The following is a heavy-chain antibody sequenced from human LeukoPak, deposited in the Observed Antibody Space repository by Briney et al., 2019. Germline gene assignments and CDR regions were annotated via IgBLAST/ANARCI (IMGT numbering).Heavy chain of an antibody. J-gene: IGHJ6*03. CDR1: GYTFTGYY. D-gene: IGHD6-13*01. V-gene: IGHV1-2*02. Sequence: ASVKVSCKASGYTFTGYYMHWVRQAPGQGLEWMGWINPNSGGTNYAQKFQGRVTITADKSTSTAYMELSSLRSEDTAVYYCARGAISSWYGYYYYMDVWGKGTTVTVSS. CDR3: ARGAISSWYGYYYYMDV. CDR2: INPNSGGT.